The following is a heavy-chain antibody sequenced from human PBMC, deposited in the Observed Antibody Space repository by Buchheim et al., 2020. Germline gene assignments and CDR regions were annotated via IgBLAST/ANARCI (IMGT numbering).Heavy chain of an antibody. Sequence: VQLVESEGGVVQPGRSLRLSCAASGFSFSGYAMYWIRQAPGKGLEWVALISYDGTNKYYGDSVKGRFTISRDNSKNTLYLQMNRLRVEDTAAYHCARGSSGYSYGYYFQHWGPGTL. CDR2: ISYDGTNK. D-gene: IGHD5-18*01. CDR1: GFSFSGYA. V-gene: IGHV3-30-3*01. CDR3: ARGSSGYSYGYYFQH. J-gene: IGHJ4*02.